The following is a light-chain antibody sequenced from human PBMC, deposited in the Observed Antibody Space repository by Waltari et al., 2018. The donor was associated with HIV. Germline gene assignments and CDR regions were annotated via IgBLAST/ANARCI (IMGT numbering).Light chain of an antibody. V-gene: IGLV2-18*02. CDR3: SSYKNNNTLV. CDR2: GVK. Sequence: QSALTQPPSVSASPGQSVTISCTGTSSDIGAYNRVSWYLQPPGTAPKVIIYGVKNRPSGVPDRFSGSKSGSTASLTISGLQAEDEADYFCSSYKNNNTLVFGTGTKVTVL. CDR1: SSDIGAYNR. J-gene: IGLJ1*01.